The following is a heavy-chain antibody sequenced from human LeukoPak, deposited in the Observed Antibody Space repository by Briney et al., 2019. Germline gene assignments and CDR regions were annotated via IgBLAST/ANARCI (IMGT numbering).Heavy chain of an antibody. V-gene: IGHV4-61*02. CDR2: IYTSGST. CDR3: ARVGQRKRSVAAPRYYYYYMDV. CDR1: GGSIGSGSYY. D-gene: IGHD6-19*01. Sequence: PSQTLSLTCTVSGGSIGSGSYYWSWIRQPAGKGLEWIGRIYTSGSTNYNPSLKSRVTISVDTSKNQFSLKLSSVTAADTAVYYCARVGQRKRSVAAPRYYYYYMDVWGKGTTVTVSS. J-gene: IGHJ6*03.